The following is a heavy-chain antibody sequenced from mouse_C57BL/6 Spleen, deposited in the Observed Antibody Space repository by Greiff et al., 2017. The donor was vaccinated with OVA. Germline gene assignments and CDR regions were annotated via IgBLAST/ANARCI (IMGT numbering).Heavy chain of an antibody. D-gene: IGHD2-4*01. Sequence: VKLQQPGTELVKPGASVKLSCKASGYTFTSYWMHWVKQRPGQGLEWIGNINPSNGGTNYNEKFKSKATLTVDKSSSTAYMQLSSLTSEDSAVYYGARGAMITTRTTYYAMDYWGQGTSVTVSS. CDR3: ARGAMITTRTTYYAMDY. CDR2: INPSNGGT. J-gene: IGHJ4*01. CDR1: GYTFTSYW. V-gene: IGHV1-53*01.